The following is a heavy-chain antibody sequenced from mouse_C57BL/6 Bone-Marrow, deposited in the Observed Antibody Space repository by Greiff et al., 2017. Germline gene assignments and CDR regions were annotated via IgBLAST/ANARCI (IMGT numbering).Heavy chain of an antibody. J-gene: IGHJ2*01. Sequence: EVQRVESGAELVRPGASVKLSCTASGFNIKDDYMHWVKQRPEQGLEWIGWIDPANGDTEYASKFQGKATITADTSSNTAYLQLSSLTSEDTAVDYCTMGYGSSCYFDYWGQGTTLTVSS. V-gene: IGHV14-4*01. D-gene: IGHD1-1*01. CDR3: TMGYGSSCYFDY. CDR1: GFNIKDDY. CDR2: IDPANGDT.